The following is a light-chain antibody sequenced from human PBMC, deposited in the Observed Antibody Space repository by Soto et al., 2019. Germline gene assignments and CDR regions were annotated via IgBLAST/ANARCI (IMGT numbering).Light chain of an antibody. CDR1: QSVDTY. CDR2: DAY. CDR3: QQRSSWPQ. V-gene: IGKV3-11*01. Sequence: EIVLTQSPATLSLSPGERATLSCRASQSVDTYLAWYQHKPGQAPRLLIYDAYNRATGIPARFSGSGSGTDFTLTISSLEPEDFAVYYCQQRSSWPQFGQGTKVDIK. J-gene: IGKJ1*01.